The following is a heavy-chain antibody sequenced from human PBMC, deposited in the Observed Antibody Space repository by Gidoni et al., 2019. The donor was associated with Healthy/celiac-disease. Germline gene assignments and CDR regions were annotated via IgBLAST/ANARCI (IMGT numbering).Heavy chain of an antibody. CDR2: ISYDGSNK. D-gene: IGHD4-17*01. CDR1: GFTFSRYA. CDR3: ARDPDYGDYP. Sequence: QVQLVESGGGVVQPGRSLRLPCAASGFTFSRYAMHWVRQAPGQGLEWVAVISYDGSNKYYADSVKGRFTISRDNSKNTLYLQMNSLRAEDTAVYYCARDPDYGDYPWGQGTLVTVSS. J-gene: IGHJ5*02. V-gene: IGHV3-30-3*01.